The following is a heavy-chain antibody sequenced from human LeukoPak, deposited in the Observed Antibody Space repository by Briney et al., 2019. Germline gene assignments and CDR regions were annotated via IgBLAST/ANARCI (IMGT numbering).Heavy chain of an antibody. D-gene: IGHD7-27*01. Sequence: PGGSLRLSCAASGFTFSDYYMSWIRQAPGKGLEWVANIKQDGSEKYYVDSVKGRFTISRDNAKNSLYLQMNSLRAEDTAVYYCARESWGSWYWGQGTLVTVSS. J-gene: IGHJ4*02. CDR1: GFTFSDYY. CDR2: IKQDGSEK. CDR3: ARESWGSWY. V-gene: IGHV3-7*01.